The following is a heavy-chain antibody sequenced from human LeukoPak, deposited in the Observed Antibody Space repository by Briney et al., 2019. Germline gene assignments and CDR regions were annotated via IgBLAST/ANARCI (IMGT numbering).Heavy chain of an antibody. V-gene: IGHV1-46*01. CDR2: INPSGGST. CDR1: GYTFTSYY. D-gene: IGHD3-10*01. CDR3: ARDSFLCYYGSGSYYNF. J-gene: IGHJ4*02. Sequence: ASVKVSCKASGYTFTSYYMHWVRQAPGQGLEWMGIINPSGGSTSYAQKFQGRVTMTRDTSTSTVYMELSSLRSEDTAVYYCARDSFLCYYGSGSYYNFWGQGTLVTVSS.